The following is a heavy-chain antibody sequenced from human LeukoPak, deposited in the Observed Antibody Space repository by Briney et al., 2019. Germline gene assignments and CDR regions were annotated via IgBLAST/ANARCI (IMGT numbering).Heavy chain of an antibody. V-gene: IGHV4-34*01. CDR1: GGSFSGYY. J-gene: IGHJ4*02. CDR3: ARGPVNGDYVDY. CDR2: INHSGST. Sequence: ASETLSLTCAVYGGSFSGYYWSWIRQPPGKGLEWIGEINHSGSTNYNPSLKSRVTISVDTSKNQFSLKLSSVTAADTAVYYCARGPVNGDYVDYWGQGTLVTVSS. D-gene: IGHD4-17*01.